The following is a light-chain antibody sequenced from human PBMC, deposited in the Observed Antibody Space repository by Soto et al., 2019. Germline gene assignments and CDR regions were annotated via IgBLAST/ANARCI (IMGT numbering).Light chain of an antibody. J-gene: IGLJ6*01. Sequence: QSALTQPASVSGSPGQSISISCTGTTNDVELYSLVSWFQQHPGKAPKLIIYEVTERPSGVSSRFSGSKSGNTASLTISGLQAEDEADYYCCSYSDTNTYVFGSGTKLTVL. CDR2: EVT. V-gene: IGLV2-23*02. CDR3: CSYSDTNTYV. CDR1: TNDVELYSL.